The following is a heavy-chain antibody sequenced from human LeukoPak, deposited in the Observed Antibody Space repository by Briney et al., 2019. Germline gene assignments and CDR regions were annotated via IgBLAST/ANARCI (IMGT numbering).Heavy chain of an antibody. V-gene: IGHV4-39*07. J-gene: IGHJ4*02. D-gene: IGHD5/OR15-5a*01. CDR2: INHSGST. Sequence: SETLSLTCTVSGGSISSGGYYWSWIRQPPGKGLEWIGEINHSGSTNYNPSLKSRVTISVDTSKNQFSLKLSSVTAADTAVYYCARGHVLVNWGQGTLVTVSS. CDR1: GGSISSGGYY. CDR3: ARGHVLVN.